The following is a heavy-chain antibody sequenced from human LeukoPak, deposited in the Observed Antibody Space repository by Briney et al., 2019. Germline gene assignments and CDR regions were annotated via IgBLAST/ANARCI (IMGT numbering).Heavy chain of an antibody. V-gene: IGHV4-39*01. CDR1: GGSISSYY. J-gene: IGHJ6*03. Sequence: KPSETLSLTCTVPGGSISSYYWGWIRQPPGKGLEWIGSIYYSGSTYYNPSLKSRVTISVDPSKNQFSLKLSSVTAADTAVYYCARHSGYSYGYAYYYYYMDVWGKGTTVTVSS. CDR3: ARHSGYSYGYAYYYYYMDV. D-gene: IGHD5-18*01. CDR2: IYYSGST.